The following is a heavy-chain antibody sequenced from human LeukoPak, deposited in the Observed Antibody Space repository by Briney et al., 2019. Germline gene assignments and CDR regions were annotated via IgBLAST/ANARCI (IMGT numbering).Heavy chain of an antibody. J-gene: IGHJ4*02. CDR1: GGSISSGSHY. V-gene: IGHV4-39*01. D-gene: IGHD5-12*01. Sequence: SETLSLTCIVSGGSISSGSHYWGWIRQPPGKGLEWIGSMHYSGITYYNPSLTSRVTISADTSKNQFSLRLSSVTAADTAVYYCARYPYSDSGVWQAFDYWGQGTLVTVSS. CDR2: MHYSGIT. CDR3: ARYPYSDSGVWQAFDY.